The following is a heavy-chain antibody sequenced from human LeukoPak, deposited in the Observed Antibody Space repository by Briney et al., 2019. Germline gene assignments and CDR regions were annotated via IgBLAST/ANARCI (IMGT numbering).Heavy chain of an antibody. V-gene: IGHV1-69*04. CDR3: AMPSAYSSSWFY. CDR1: GGTFSSYA. D-gene: IGHD6-13*01. Sequence: SVKVSCTASGGTFSSYAISWVRQAPGQGLEWMGRIIPILGIANYAQKFQGRVTITADKSTSTAYMELSSLRSEDTAVYYCAMPSAYSSSWFYWGQGTLVTVSS. J-gene: IGHJ4*02. CDR2: IIPILGIA.